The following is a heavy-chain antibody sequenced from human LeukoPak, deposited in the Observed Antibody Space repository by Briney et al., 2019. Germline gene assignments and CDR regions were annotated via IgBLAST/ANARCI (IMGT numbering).Heavy chain of an antibody. Sequence: SVKVSCTASGGTFSIYAISWVRQAPGQGLEWMGGIIPIFGTANYAQKFQGRVTITADESTSTAYMELSSLRSEDTAVYYCAASSSPYYYYGMDVWGQGTTVTVSS. V-gene: IGHV1-69*01. CDR1: GGTFSIYA. CDR3: AASSSPYYYYGMDV. J-gene: IGHJ6*02. D-gene: IGHD6-6*01. CDR2: IIPIFGTA.